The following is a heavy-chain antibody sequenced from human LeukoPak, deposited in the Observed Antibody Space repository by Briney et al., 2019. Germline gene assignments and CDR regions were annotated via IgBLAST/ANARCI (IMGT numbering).Heavy chain of an antibody. CDR2: INPNSGGR. D-gene: IGHD1-7*01. CDR3: AREVITGTTVDFDY. J-gene: IGHJ4*02. CDR1: GYTFTGYY. V-gene: IGHV1-2*02. Sequence: ASVKVSCKASGYTFTGYYMHWVRQAPGQGLEWMGWINPNSGGRNYAQKFQGRVTMTRDTSISTAYMELSRLRSDDTAVYYCAREVITGTTVDFDYWGQGTLVTVSS.